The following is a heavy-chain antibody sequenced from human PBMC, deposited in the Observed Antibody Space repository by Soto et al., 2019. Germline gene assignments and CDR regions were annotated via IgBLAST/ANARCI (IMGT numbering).Heavy chain of an antibody. V-gene: IGHV4-31*03. CDR2: IYDRVST. CDR3: ARDADYGGSRGGMDV. CDR1: GGSVNNANYF. J-gene: IGHJ6*02. Sequence: QVRLEESGPGLVKPSETLSLICSVSGGSVNNANYFWNWIRHHPENGLEWIGYIYDRVSTRYNPSFKTRATLSIDTSNTQFSPRLNSVTVADTAVYFCARDADYGGSRGGMDVWGRGTTVTVSS. D-gene: IGHD4-17*01.